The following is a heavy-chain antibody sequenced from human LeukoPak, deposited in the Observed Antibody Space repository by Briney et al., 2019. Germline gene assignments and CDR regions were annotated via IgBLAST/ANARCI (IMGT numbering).Heavy chain of an antibody. CDR2: ISYDGSNK. V-gene: IGHV3-30*03. Sequence: GGSLRLSCAASGFTFSSYGMHWVRQAPGKGLEWVAVISYDGSNKYYADSVKGRFTISRDNSKNTLYLQMNSLRAEDTAVYYCARFGGITGTTVGPYYFDYWGQGTLVTVSS. CDR3: ARFGGITGTTVGPYYFDY. J-gene: IGHJ4*02. D-gene: IGHD1-7*01. CDR1: GFTFSSYG.